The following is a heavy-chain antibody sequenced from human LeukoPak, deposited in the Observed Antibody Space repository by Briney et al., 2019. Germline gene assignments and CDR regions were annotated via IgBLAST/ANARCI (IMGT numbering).Heavy chain of an antibody. Sequence: ASVKVSCKASGYTFTSYGISWVRQAPGQGLEWMGWISAYNGNTNYAQKLQGRVTMTTDTSTSTAYMELRSLRSDDTAVYYCARGGKLEQLVLFYYYYMDVWGKGTTVTVS. D-gene: IGHD6-6*01. V-gene: IGHV1-18*01. CDR1: GYTFTSYG. CDR2: ISAYNGNT. J-gene: IGHJ6*03. CDR3: ARGGKLEQLVLFYYYYMDV.